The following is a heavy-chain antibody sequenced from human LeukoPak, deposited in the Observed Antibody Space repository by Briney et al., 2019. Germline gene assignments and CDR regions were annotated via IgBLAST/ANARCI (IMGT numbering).Heavy chain of an antibody. V-gene: IGHV1-2*02. CDR1: GYTFTGYY. D-gene: IGHD3-22*01. J-gene: IGHJ4*02. CDR2: INPNSGGT. CDR3: ARDRSPVRYDSSGYYFLPGY. Sequence: ASVKVSCKASGYTFTGYYMHWVRQAPGQGLEWMGWINPNSGGTNYAQKFQGRVTMTRDTSISTAYMELSRLRSDDTAVYYCARDRSPVRYDSSGYYFLPGYWGQGTPVTVSS.